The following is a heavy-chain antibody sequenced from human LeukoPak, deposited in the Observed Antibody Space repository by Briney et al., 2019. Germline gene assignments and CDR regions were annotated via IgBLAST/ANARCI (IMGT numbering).Heavy chain of an antibody. CDR2: IIPIFGTA. J-gene: IGHJ4*02. CDR1: GGTFSSYA. CDR3: ARDVKGGSYPLAFDY. D-gene: IGHD1-26*01. Sequence: GSSVKVSCKASGGTFSSYAISWVRQAPGQGLEWMGGIIPIFGTANYAQKFQGSVTITADESTSTAYMELSSLRSEDTAVYYCARDVKGGSYPLAFDYWGQGTLVTVSS. V-gene: IGHV1-69*01.